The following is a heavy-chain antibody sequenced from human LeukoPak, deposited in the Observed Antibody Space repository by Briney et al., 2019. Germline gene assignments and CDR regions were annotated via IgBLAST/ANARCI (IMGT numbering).Heavy chain of an antibody. CDR2: ISSSGSTI. D-gene: IGHD2/OR15-2a*01. J-gene: IGHJ3*02. CDR1: AFTFSSYE. CDR3: AKLNSGAFDI. Sequence: GGSLRHSCAASAFTFSSYEMNWVRQAPGKGLEWVSYISSSGSTIYYADSVKGRFTISRDNAKNSLYLQMNSLRTEDTALYYCAKLNSGAFDIWGQGTMVTVSS. V-gene: IGHV3-48*03.